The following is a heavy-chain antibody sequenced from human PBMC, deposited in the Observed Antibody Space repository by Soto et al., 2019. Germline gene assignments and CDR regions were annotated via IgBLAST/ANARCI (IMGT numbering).Heavy chain of an antibody. Sequence: EVQLVESGGGLIQPGGSLRLSCAASGFTVSSNYMSWVRQAPGKGLEWVSAIYSGGSTYYADSVKGRFTISRDNSKNTLYLQMNSLRAEDTAVYYCAREYSYVYYDYYAMDVWGQGTTVTVS. J-gene: IGHJ6*02. D-gene: IGHD5-18*01. CDR3: AREYSYVYYDYYAMDV. CDR1: GFTVSSNY. CDR2: IYSGGST. V-gene: IGHV3-53*01.